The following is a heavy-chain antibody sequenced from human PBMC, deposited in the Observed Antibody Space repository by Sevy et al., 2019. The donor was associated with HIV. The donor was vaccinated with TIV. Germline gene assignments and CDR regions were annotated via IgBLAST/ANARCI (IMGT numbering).Heavy chain of an antibody. CDR3: ARESSSTWQAGYYGMAV. CDR2: IYSGGTT. J-gene: IGHJ6*02. CDR1: GFTVSSDY. Sequence: GGSLRLSCAASGFTVSSDYMTWVRQAPGEGLEWVSVIYSGGTTYYADSVKGRFTISRDNSKNTVYLQMNSLRAEDTAVYYCARESSSTWQAGYYGMAVWGQGTTVTVSS. V-gene: IGHV3-66*01. D-gene: IGHD6-13*01.